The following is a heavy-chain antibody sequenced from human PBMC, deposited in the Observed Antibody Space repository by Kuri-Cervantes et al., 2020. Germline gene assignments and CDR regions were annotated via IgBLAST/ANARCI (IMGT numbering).Heavy chain of an antibody. V-gene: IGHV3-74*01. D-gene: IGHD6-19*01. CDR3: AREQVAGNPNDAFDI. J-gene: IGHJ3*02. CDR1: GFAFSSYW. CDR2: INSDGSST. Sequence: LSLTCAGSGFAFSSYWMHWVRQAPGKGLVWVSRINSDGSSTTYADSVKGRFTISRDNAKNTLYLQMNSLRADDTAVYYCAREQVAGNPNDAFDIWGQGTMVTVSS.